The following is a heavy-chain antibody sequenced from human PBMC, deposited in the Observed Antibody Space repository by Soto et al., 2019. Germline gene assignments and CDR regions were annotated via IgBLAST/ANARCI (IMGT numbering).Heavy chain of an antibody. CDR3: AREGYSHKQFEY. CDR1: GGSISSGGYY. V-gene: IGHV4-31*03. J-gene: IGHJ4*02. Sequence: SETLSLTCTVSGGSISSGGYYWSWIRQHPGKGLEWIGYIYYSGSTYYSPSLKSRLTISVDTSKNQFSLKLNSVTAADTAVYFCAREGYSHKQFEYWGQGTLVTVSS. D-gene: IGHD5-18*01. CDR2: IYYSGST.